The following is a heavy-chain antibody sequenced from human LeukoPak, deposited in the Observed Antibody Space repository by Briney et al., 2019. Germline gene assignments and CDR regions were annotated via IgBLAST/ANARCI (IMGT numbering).Heavy chain of an antibody. D-gene: IGHD3-10*01. V-gene: IGHV4-4*07. Sequence: SETLSLTCTASGGSISSYYWSWIRQPAGKGLEWIGRIYTSGSTNYNPSLKSRVTMSVDTSKNQFSLKLSSVTAADTAVYYCAREGDYYGSGSSNWFDPWGQGTLVTVSS. CDR1: GGSISSYY. CDR2: IYTSGST. CDR3: AREGDYYGSGSSNWFDP. J-gene: IGHJ5*02.